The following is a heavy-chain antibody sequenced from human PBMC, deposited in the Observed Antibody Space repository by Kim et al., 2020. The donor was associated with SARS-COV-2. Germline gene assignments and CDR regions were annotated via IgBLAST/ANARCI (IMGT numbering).Heavy chain of an antibody. D-gene: IGHD3-9*01. CDR2: ISGSGGST. V-gene: IGHV3-23*01. J-gene: IGHJ3*02. CDR1: GFTFSSYA. Sequence: GGSLRLSCAASGFTFSSYAMSWVRQAPGKGLEWVSAISGSGGSTYYADSVKGRFTISRDNSKNTLYLQMNSLRAEDTAVYYCAKSPDTFSRSLLRYFDWLSSIAGAFDIWGQGTMVTVSS. CDR3: AKSPDTFSRSLLRYFDWLSSIAGAFDI.